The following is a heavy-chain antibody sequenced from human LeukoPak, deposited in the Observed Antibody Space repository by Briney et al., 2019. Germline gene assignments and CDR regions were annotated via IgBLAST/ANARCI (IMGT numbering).Heavy chain of an antibody. CDR1: GGSISSSY. D-gene: IGHD3-10*01. J-gene: IGHJ4*02. CDR2: MHFSGRT. V-gene: IGHV4-59*01. Sequence: SETLSLTCTVSGGSISSSYWSWIRQPPGKGLEWIGYMHFSGRTNSNPSLKSRVTISVDTSKNQFSLKLSSVTAADTAVYYCASGGSGSYYPFDNWGQGTLVTVSS. CDR3: ASGGSGSYYPFDN.